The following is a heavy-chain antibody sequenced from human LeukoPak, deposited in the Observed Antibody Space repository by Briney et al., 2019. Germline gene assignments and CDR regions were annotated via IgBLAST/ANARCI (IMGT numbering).Heavy chain of an antibody. V-gene: IGHV3-23*01. CDR3: ARDIFGYSYGGYFDY. Sequence: GGSLRLSCAASGFTFSSYAMSWVRQAPGKGLEWVSAISGSGGSTYYADSVKGRFTISRDNSKNTLYLQMNSLRAEDTAVYYCARDIFGYSYGGYFDYWGQGTLVTVSS. CDR2: ISGSGGST. J-gene: IGHJ4*02. D-gene: IGHD5-18*01. CDR1: GFTFSSYA.